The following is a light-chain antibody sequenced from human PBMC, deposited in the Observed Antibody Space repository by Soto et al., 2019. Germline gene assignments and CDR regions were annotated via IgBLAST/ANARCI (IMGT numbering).Light chain of an antibody. CDR3: SSYTRSSTLV. J-gene: IGLJ2*01. V-gene: IGLV2-14*03. Sequence: QSVLTQPASVSGSPGQSITISCTGTSSDVGGYNFVSWYQHHPGKAPKVMIHDVTNRPSGVSNRFSGSKSGNTASLTISGLQAEDEADYYCSSYTRSSTLVFGGGTKLTVL. CDR1: SSDVGGYNF. CDR2: DVT.